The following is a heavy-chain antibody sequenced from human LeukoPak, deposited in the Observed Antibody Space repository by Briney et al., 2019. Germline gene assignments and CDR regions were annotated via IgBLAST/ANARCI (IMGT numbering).Heavy chain of an antibody. CDR2: ISGSGGST. CDR1: GFAFSSYW. D-gene: IGHD3-22*01. V-gene: IGHV3-23*01. Sequence: GGSLRLSCAASGFAFSSYWMSWVRQAPGKGLEWVSAISGSGGSTYYADSVKGRFTISRDNSKNTLYLQMNSLRAEDTAVYYCAKASPFTYYYDSSGPNWFDPWGQGTLVTVSS. J-gene: IGHJ5*02. CDR3: AKASPFTYYYDSSGPNWFDP.